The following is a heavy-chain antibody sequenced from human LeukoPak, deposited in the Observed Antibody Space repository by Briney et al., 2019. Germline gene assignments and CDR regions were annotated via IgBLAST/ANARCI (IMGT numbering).Heavy chain of an antibody. CDR1: GYTFTSYD. CDR3: ARIGGRSPGYFDY. D-gene: IGHD4-23*01. V-gene: IGHV1-8*03. J-gene: IGHJ4*02. Sequence: GASVKVSCKASGYTFTSYDINWVRQATGQGLEWMGWMNPNSGNTGYAQKFQGRVTITRNTSISTAYMELSSLRSDDTAVYYCARIGGRSPGYFDYWGQGTLVTVSS. CDR2: MNPNSGNT.